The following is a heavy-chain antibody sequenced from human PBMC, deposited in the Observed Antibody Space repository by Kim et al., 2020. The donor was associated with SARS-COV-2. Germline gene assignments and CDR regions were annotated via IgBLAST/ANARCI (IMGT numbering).Heavy chain of an antibody. D-gene: IGHD3-10*01. V-gene: IGHV4-34*01. CDR3: ARGLRWYYGSGSYYHDY. CDR1: GGSFSGYY. J-gene: IGHJ4*01. Sequence: SETLSLTCAVYGGSFSGYYWSWIRQPPGKGLEWIGEINHSGSTNYNPSLKSRVTISVDTSKNQFSLKLSSVTAADTAVYYCARGLRWYYGSGSYYHDYWG. CDR2: INHSGST.